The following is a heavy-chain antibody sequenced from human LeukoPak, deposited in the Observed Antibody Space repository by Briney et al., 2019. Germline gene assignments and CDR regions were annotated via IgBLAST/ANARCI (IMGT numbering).Heavy chain of an antibody. CDR1: GGTFSSYA. CDR2: IIPILGIA. D-gene: IGHD3-3*01. V-gene: IGHV1-69*04. Sequence: SVKVSCKASGGTFSSYAISWVRQAPGQGLEWMGRIIPILGIANYAQKFQGRVTITEDKSTSTAYMELSSLRSEDTAVYYCASWYDFWSAEPTRFDYWGQGTLVTVSS. CDR3: ASWYDFWSAEPTRFDY. J-gene: IGHJ4*02.